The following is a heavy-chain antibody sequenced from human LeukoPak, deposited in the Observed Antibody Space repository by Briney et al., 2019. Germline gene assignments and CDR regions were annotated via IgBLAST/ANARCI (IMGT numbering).Heavy chain of an antibody. V-gene: IGHV4-34*01. Sequence: PSETLSLTCAVYGGSFSGYYWSWIRQPPGKGLEWIGEINHSGSTNYNPSLKSRVTISVDTSKNQFSLKLSSVTAADTAVYYCVSMMATTTNAVYYYYGMDVWGQGTTVTVS. CDR3: VSMMATTTNAVYYYYGMDV. CDR1: GGSFSGYY. CDR2: INHSGST. D-gene: IGHD5-24*01. J-gene: IGHJ6*02.